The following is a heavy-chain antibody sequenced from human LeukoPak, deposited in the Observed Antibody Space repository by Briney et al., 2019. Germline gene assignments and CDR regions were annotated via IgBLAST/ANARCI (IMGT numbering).Heavy chain of an antibody. CDR3: ARVFYDILTGYRNYYYYGMDV. J-gene: IGHJ6*02. Sequence: ASVKVSCKASGGSFSSYAISWVRQAPGQGREWMGRIIPILGIAHYAQKFQGRVTITADKSTSTAYMEPSSLRSEDTAVYYCARVFYDILTGYRNYYYYGMDVWGQGTTVTVSS. V-gene: IGHV1-69*04. D-gene: IGHD3-9*01. CDR2: IIPILGIA. CDR1: GGSFSSYA.